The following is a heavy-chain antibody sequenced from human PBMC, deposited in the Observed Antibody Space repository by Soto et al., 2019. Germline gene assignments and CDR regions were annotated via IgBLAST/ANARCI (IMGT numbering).Heavy chain of an antibody. V-gene: IGHV4-4*02. CDR3: ARGSTGLLDY. Sequence: QVQLQESGPGLMKPSGTLSLTCVVSSGFISSSKWWSWVRQPPGKGLEWIGEIYDRGDTNYNPSLESRVTLSLDKSNNQFSLNLTSVTAADTAMYFCARGSTGLLDYWGQGTLVTVSS. J-gene: IGHJ4*02. CDR2: IYDRGDT. D-gene: IGHD2-15*01. CDR1: SGFISSSKW.